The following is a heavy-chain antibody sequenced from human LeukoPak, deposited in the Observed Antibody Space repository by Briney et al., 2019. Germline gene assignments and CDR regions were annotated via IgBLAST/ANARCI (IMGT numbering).Heavy chain of an antibody. V-gene: IGHV4-39*02. D-gene: IGHD5-18*01. CDR1: GGSISSISYY. Sequence: KPSETLSLTCTVSGGSISSISYYWGWIRQPPGKGLEWIGSIYYSGSTYYNPSLKSRVTISVDTSKNQFSLKLSSVTAAHTAVYYCARDVDTAMVPSFDYWGQGTLVTVSS. CDR3: ARDVDTAMVPSFDY. J-gene: IGHJ4*02. CDR2: IYYSGST.